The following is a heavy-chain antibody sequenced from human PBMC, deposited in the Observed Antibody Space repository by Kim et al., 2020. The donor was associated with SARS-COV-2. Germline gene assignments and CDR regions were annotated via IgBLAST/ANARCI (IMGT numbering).Heavy chain of an antibody. V-gene: IGHV1-2*06. D-gene: IGHD1-7*01. J-gene: IGHJ6*02. CDR2: INPNSGGT. Sequence: ASVKVSCKASGYTFTGYYMHWVRQAPGQGLEWMGRINPNSGGTNYAQKFQGRVTMTRDTSISTAYMELSRLRSDDTAVYYCASGITGTTSNYYGMDVWGQGTTVTVSS. CDR1: GYTFTGYY. CDR3: ASGITGTTSNYYGMDV.